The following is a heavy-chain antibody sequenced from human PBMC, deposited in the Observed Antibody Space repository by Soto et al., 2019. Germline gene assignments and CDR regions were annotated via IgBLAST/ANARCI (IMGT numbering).Heavy chain of an antibody. Sequence: EVQLVESGGGLVKPGGSLRLSCAASGFIFSTYSMNWVRQTPGKGLEWVSSISRSSDHMYYADSVRGRFTISRDNAKNSRFLQMNCLRAEDTAVYYCTRAISGGPFDYWGQGALVTVSS. CDR2: ISRSSDHM. D-gene: IGHD2-15*01. CDR3: TRAISGGPFDY. V-gene: IGHV3-21*01. J-gene: IGHJ4*02. CDR1: GFIFSTYS.